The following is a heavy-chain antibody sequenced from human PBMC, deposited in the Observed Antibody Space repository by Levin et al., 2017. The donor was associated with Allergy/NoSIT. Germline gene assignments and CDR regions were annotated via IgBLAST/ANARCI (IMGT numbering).Heavy chain of an antibody. V-gene: IGHV3-73*01. CDR1: GFTFSGSA. CDR3: TRHRPDPPPAVLLWFREPHNYYYMDV. D-gene: IGHD3-10*01. Sequence: GESLKISCAASGFTFSGSAMHWVRQASGKGLEWVGRIRSKANSYATAYAASVKGRFTISRDDSKNTAYLQMNSLKTEDTAVYYCTRHRPDPPPAVLLWFREPHNYYYMDVWGKGTTVTVSS. J-gene: IGHJ6*03. CDR2: IRSKANSYAT.